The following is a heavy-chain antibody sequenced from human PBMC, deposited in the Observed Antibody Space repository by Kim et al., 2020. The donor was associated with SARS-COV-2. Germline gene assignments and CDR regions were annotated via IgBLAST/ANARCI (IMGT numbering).Heavy chain of an antibody. J-gene: IGHJ3*02. Sequence: GGSLRLSCAASGFTFSSYEMNWVRQAPGKGLEWVSYISSSGSTIYYADSVKGRFTISRDNAKNSLYLKMNSLRAEDTAVYYCARDRDHYDYVWGSYRYKDDAFDIWAQGAMVTVSS. V-gene: IGHV3-48*03. CDR2: ISSSGSTI. CDR3: ARDRDHYDYVWGSYRYKDDAFDI. D-gene: IGHD3-16*02. CDR1: GFTFSSYE.